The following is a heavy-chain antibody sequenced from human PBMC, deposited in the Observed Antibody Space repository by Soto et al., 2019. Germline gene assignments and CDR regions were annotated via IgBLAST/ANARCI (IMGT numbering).Heavy chain of an antibody. CDR2: LVPKFGAP. CDR3: ARWAGECTEGAWWAPREF. D-gene: IGHD2-8*02. CDR1: GGSFSSHC. Sequence: QAHLVQSGAEVKKPGSSVKVSCRASGGSFSSHCLIWVRQAPGQGLEWMGGLVPKFGAPKYAQKFQDRVTISADIATTTVYMELNRLKVEDTAMYFCARWAGECTEGAWWAPREFWGQGTALNVS. V-gene: IGHV1-69*06. J-gene: IGHJ4*02.